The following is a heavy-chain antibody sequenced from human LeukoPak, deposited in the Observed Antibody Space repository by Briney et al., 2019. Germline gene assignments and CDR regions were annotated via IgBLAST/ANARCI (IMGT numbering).Heavy chain of an antibody. V-gene: IGHV3-53*01. CDR1: GLTVSTNF. CDR2: IHPGGNT. Sequence: GGSLRLSCAASGLTVSTNFMSWVRQAPGKGLEWVSVIHPGGNTYYADSVKGRFTISRDNLKNTIHLQMNSLRVEGTAVYYCVRGHYAGSALWGQGTLVTVSS. CDR3: VRGHYAGSAL. D-gene: IGHD2-2*01. J-gene: IGHJ1*01.